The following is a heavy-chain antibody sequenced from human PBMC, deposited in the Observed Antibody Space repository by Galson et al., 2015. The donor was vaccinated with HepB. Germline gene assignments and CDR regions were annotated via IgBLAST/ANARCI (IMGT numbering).Heavy chain of an antibody. Sequence: SLRLSCAASGFSFSDYYMSWIRQAPGKGLEWVSYISNSGGTKYYAGSVKGRFTISRDNAKNSLFLQMNSLRGEDTAVYYCARAAFGWFDPRGQGTLVTVSS. CDR2: ISNSGGTK. CDR1: GFSFSDYY. J-gene: IGHJ5*02. V-gene: IGHV3-11*01. D-gene: IGHD3-16*01. CDR3: ARAAFGWFDP.